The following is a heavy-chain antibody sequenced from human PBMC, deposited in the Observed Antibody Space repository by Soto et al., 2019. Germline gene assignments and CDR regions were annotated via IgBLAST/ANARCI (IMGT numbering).Heavy chain of an antibody. Sequence: QVQLVESGGGVVQPGRSLRLSCAASGFTISNYGMHWVRQAPGKGLEWVAVTPYDGSNPYYADSVKGRFTISRDNSKNTLYLQMNSLRADDTAVYYCAKDLRFVERFYYYGMDVWGKGTTVTVSS. CDR2: TPYDGSNP. CDR3: AKDLRFVERFYYYGMDV. CDR1: GFTISNYG. D-gene: IGHD3-3*01. J-gene: IGHJ6*04. V-gene: IGHV3-30*18.